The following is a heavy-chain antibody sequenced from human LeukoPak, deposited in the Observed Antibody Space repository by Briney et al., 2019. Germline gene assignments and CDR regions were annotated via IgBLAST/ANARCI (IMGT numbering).Heavy chain of an antibody. CDR2: IYYSGGT. V-gene: IGHV4-39*01. Sequence: KTSETLSLTCTVSGGSISSSSYYWGWIRQPPGKGLEWIGSIYYSGGTYYNPSLKSRVTISVDTSKNQFSLKLSSVTAADTAVYYCATTAVVPAAIWWENYFDYWGQGTLVTVSS. CDR3: ATTAVVPAAIWWENYFDY. D-gene: IGHD2-2*01. CDR1: GGSISSSSYY. J-gene: IGHJ4*02.